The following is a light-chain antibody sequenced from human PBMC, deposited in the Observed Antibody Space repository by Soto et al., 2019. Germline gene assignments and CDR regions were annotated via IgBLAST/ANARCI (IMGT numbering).Light chain of an antibody. J-gene: IGKJ2*01. V-gene: IGKV1-39*01. CDR2: AAS. CDR1: QSISSY. Sequence: DIQLTQSPSSLSASVGDRVTITCRASQSISSYVNWYQQKPGKAPKLLIYAASSLQSGVPSRFSGSGSGTDFTLTISSLQPEDFATYYCQQSYSTLMYTFGQGTKVDIK. CDR3: QQSYSTLMYT.